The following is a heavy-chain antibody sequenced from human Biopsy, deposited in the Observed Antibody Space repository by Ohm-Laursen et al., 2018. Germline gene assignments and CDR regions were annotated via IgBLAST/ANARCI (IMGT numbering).Heavy chain of an antibody. CDR1: GDSVTKYY. CDR3: ARDSGILNYGNFKYYHYYGMDV. V-gene: IGHV4-59*02. D-gene: IGHD4-11*01. Sequence: GTLSLTRTVSGDSVTKYYWSWIRQPPGKGLEWIGHIYYSVMTNYNPSPQSRVSISVDSSRNQVSLTLSSVTAADTAVYYCARDSGILNYGNFKYYHYYGMDVWGQGTKVTVSS. J-gene: IGHJ6*02. CDR2: IYYSVMT.